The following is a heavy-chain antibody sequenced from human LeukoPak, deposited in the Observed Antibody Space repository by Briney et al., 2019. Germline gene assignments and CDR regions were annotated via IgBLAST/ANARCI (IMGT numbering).Heavy chain of an antibody. CDR3: ARVTGSSSFIYFWYFDL. V-gene: IGHV4-59*05. Sequence: SETLSLTCTVSGGSITNYYWTWIRQPPGKGLEWIGSIYYYNPSLKSRVTISEDTSKNQLSLKLSSVTATDTAVYHCARVTGSSSFIYFWYFDLWGRGTLVTVSS. D-gene: IGHD6-6*01. CDR2: IY. CDR1: GGSITNYY. J-gene: IGHJ2*01.